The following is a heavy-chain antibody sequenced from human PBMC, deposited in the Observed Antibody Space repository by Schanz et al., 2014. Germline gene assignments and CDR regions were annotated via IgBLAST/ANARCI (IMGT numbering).Heavy chain of an antibody. J-gene: IGHJ3*02. D-gene: IGHD6-19*01. CDR3: AKCIGWYGRCAFDI. CDR2: MYINSGST. Sequence: EVQLVESGGGLVQPGGSLRLSCAASGFTVSSNYMSWVRQAPGKGLEWISSMYINSGSTQYADSVKGRFIISRDSSKNTLFLQMNSLRAEDTAVYYCAKCIGWYGRCAFDIWGQGTMVTVSS. V-gene: IGHV3-66*01. CDR1: GFTVSSNY.